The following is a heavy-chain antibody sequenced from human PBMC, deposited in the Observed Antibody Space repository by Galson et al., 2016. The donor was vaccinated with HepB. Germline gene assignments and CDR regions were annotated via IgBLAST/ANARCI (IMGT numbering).Heavy chain of an antibody. D-gene: IGHD6-19*01. CDR3: TRDGWYDSGSGLDPFDY. Sequence: SLRLSCAASRFNFNSYVMSWVRQAPGRGLEWVSGISGSGLFTYYADSVKGRFTISRDNSKNTLYLQMNSLRLEDTAVYYCTRDGWYDSGSGLDPFDYWGQGTLVTVSS. J-gene: IGHJ4*02. CDR1: RFNFNSYV. CDR2: ISGSGLFT. V-gene: IGHV3-23*01.